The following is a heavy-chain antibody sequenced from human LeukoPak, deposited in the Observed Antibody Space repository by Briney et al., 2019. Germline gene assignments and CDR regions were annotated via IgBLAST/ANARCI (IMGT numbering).Heavy chain of an antibody. Sequence: GASVKASCKASGYTFTSYAMHWVRQAPGQRLEWMGWINAGNGNTKYSQKFQGRVTITRDTSASTAYMELSSLRSEDTAVYYCARERARQWLVLYYWGQGTLVTVSS. V-gene: IGHV1-3*01. CDR1: GYTFTSYA. D-gene: IGHD6-19*01. CDR2: INAGNGNT. CDR3: ARERARQWLVLYY. J-gene: IGHJ4*02.